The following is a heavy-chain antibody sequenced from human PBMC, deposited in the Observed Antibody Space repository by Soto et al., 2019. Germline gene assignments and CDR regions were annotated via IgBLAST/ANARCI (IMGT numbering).Heavy chain of an antibody. J-gene: IGHJ3*02. V-gene: IGHV4-4*07. Sequence: QVQLHESGPGLVKPSETLSLTCSVSGGSINSDYWTWIRQSAGKGLEWIGRISTSGRTTYNPSLKSRVTMSIDTSRNQFSLTLISVTAADTALYYCARLHLPALQGAFDIWGQGTMVTVSS. D-gene: IGHD2-2*01. CDR3: ARLHLPALQGAFDI. CDR1: GGSINSDY. CDR2: ISTSGRT.